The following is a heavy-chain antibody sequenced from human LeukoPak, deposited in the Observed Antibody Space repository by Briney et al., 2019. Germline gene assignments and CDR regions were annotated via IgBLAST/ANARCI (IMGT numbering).Heavy chain of an antibody. D-gene: IGHD5-24*01. Sequence: GGSLRLSCAASGFTFSDYYMSWIRQAPGKGLEWVSYISAIGTTLYYADSVKGRFTISRDNAKNSLSLQMDSLRAEDTAVYYCSRDRARWLQFYPDQWGQGTLVTVSS. CDR3: SRDRARWLQFYPDQ. J-gene: IGHJ5*02. CDR2: ISAIGTTL. CDR1: GFTFSDYY. V-gene: IGHV3-11*04.